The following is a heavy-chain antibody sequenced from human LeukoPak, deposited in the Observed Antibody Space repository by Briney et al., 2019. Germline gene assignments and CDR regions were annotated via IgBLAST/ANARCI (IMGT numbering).Heavy chain of an antibody. J-gene: IGHJ4*02. CDR1: GFTFSSYA. V-gene: IGHV3-23*01. CDR2: ISGSGGST. Sequence: GGSLRLSCAAPGFTFSSYAMSWVRQAPGNGLEWVSAISGSGGSTYYADSVKGRFTISRDNSKNTLYLQMNSLRAEDTAVYYCALPELLLGDSWGQGTLVTVSS. D-gene: IGHD1-26*01. CDR3: ALPELLLGDS.